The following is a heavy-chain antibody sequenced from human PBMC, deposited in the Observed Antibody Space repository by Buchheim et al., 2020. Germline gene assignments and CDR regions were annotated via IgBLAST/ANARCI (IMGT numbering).Heavy chain of an antibody. CDR1: GGSISSTSYH. Sequence: HLRLQESGPGLVKPSETLSLTCTVSGGSISSTSYHWGWIRQPPGKGLEWVGSFYYSATTYYNPSLKSRVTVSADTSNNQFSLRLRSVTAADTAVYYCARVSGDYYYGTDVWGQGTT. V-gene: IGHV4-39*07. CDR2: FYYSATT. CDR3: ARVSGDYYYGTDV. J-gene: IGHJ6*02. D-gene: IGHD1-14*01.